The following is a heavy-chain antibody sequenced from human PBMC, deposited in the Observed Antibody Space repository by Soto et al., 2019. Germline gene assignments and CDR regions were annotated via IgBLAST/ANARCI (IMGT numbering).Heavy chain of an antibody. CDR2: IYYSGST. J-gene: IGHJ3*02. CDR3: ARDLLRLGELSFSEGPRYDAFDX. V-gene: IGHV4-59*01. D-gene: IGHD3-16*02. CDR1: GGSISSYY. Sequence: SETLSLTCTVSGGSISSYYWSWIRQPPVKGLEWIGYIYYSGSTNYNPSLKSRVTISVDTSKNQFSLKLSSVTAADTAVYYCARDLLRLGELSFSEGPRYDAFDXWGQGTMVTVS.